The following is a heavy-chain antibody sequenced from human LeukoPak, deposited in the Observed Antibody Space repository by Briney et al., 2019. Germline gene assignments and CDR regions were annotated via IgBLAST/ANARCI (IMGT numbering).Heavy chain of an antibody. CDR2: IIPIFGTA. Sequence: GSSVTVSFKASVGTFTIYAISCVRQAPGQGLEWMGRIIPIFGTANYAQKFQGRVTITADKSTSTAYMELSSVSALDAAVYYCARDPLRFLEWLSQPLDYWGEGTLVTVSS. D-gene: IGHD3-3*01. CDR1: VGTFTIYA. CDR3: ARDPLRFLEWLSQPLDY. J-gene: IGHJ4*02. V-gene: IGHV1-69*06.